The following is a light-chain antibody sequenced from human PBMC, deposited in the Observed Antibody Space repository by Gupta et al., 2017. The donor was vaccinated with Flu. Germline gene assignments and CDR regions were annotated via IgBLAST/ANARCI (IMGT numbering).Light chain of an antibody. CDR2: DAS. J-gene: IGKJ1*01. CDR1: NRISHH. V-gene: IGKV1-9*01. Sequence: PTFLHQSAGERVSNTCRARNRISHHLPRYQHNPGKAPKLLLYDASTLGREVPSRFSSSGSWSEFTLTISSLQTEDFATYYSQQHNSYPRTSGQGTKVEIK. CDR3: QQHNSYPRT.